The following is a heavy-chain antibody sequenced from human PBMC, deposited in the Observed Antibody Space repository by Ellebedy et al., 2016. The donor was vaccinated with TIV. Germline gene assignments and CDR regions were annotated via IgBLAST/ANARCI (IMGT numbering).Heavy chain of an antibody. V-gene: IGHV3-30-3*01. Sequence: GGSLRLSXAASGFTFSSYAMHWVRQAPGKGLEWVAVISYDGSNKYYADSVKGRFTISRDNSKNTLYLQMNSLRAEDTAVYYCARDRWVLDTDYYYYGMDVWGQGTTVTVSS. CDR1: GFTFSSYA. D-gene: IGHD5-18*01. CDR3: ARDRWVLDTDYYYYGMDV. J-gene: IGHJ6*02. CDR2: ISYDGSNK.